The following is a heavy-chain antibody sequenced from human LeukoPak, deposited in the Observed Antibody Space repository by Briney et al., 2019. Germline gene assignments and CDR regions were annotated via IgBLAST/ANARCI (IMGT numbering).Heavy chain of an antibody. CDR3: AKSWAGPHYGMDV. D-gene: IGHD3-10*01. Sequence: PGGSLRLSCAASGFTFSSYAMSWVRQAPGKGLEWVSAISGSDGSTYYADSVKGRFTISRDNSKNTLYLQMNSLRAEDTAVYYCAKSWAGPHYGMDVWGKGTTVTVSS. V-gene: IGHV3-23*01. CDR1: GFTFSSYA. J-gene: IGHJ6*04. CDR2: ISGSDGST.